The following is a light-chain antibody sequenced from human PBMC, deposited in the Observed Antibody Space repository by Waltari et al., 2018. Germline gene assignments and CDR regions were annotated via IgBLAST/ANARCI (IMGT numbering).Light chain of an antibody. Sequence: DIQMTQSPSTLSASVGDRVTITCRASQSISSWLAWYQQKPGKAPKLLINKASTLEGGVPSRFSGIGSGTDFTLTISSLQPDDSAAYYCQQYYTYPLTFGGGTKVEIK. CDR3: QQYYTYPLT. J-gene: IGKJ4*01. CDR1: QSISSW. V-gene: IGKV1-5*03. CDR2: KAS.